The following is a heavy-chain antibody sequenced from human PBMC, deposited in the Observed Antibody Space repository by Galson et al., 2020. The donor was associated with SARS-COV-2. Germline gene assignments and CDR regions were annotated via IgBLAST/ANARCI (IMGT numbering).Heavy chain of an antibody. CDR3: ARSFYSDSGTYWGSTYYYNYIDV. Sequence: SETLSLTCTVSGDSIATSGFFWAWIRQPPGKGLDWIGSVSKSSDTFYNPSLRSRLTISTDTSKNQFSLSLDYVTAADTAVYYCARSFYSDSGTYWGSTYYYNYIDVWGKGTTVAVSS. CDR2: VSKSSDT. V-gene: IGHV4-39*01. CDR1: GDSIATSGFF. D-gene: IGHD3-10*01. J-gene: IGHJ6*03.